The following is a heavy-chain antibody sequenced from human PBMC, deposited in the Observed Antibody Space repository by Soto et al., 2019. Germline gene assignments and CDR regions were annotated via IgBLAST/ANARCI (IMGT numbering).Heavy chain of an antibody. D-gene: IGHD3-22*01. CDR3: GRSGSNGYPFDP. CDR2: IIPIFGTA. CDR1: GGTFSSYA. V-gene: IGHV1-69*13. J-gene: IGHJ5*02. Sequence: SVKVSCKASGGTFSSYAISWVRQAPGQGLEWMGGIIPIFGTANYAQKFQGRVTITADESTSTAYMELSSLRSEDTAVYYCGRSGSNGYPFDPWGQGTMVTVSS.